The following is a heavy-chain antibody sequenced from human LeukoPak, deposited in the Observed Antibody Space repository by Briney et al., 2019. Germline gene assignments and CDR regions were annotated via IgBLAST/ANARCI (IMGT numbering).Heavy chain of an antibody. Sequence: GGSLRLSCAASGFTFSSYAMSWVRQASGKGLEWVSAISGSGGSTYYADSVKGRFTISRDNSKNTLYLQMNSLRAEDTAVYYCAKGVYGYYYFDYWGQGTLVTVSS. CDR2: ISGSGGST. CDR3: AKGVYGYYYFDY. J-gene: IGHJ4*02. V-gene: IGHV3-23*01. D-gene: IGHD5-18*01. CDR1: GFTFSSYA.